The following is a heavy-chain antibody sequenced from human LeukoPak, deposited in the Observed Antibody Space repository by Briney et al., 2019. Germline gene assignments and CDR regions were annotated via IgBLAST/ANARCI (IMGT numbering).Heavy chain of an antibody. J-gene: IGHJ4*02. Sequence: PGGSLRLSCEASGFTFSTYWMTWVRQAPGKGLEWVSAISGSGSGGSTYYADSVKGRFTISRDNSKNTLYLQMNSLRVEDTAVYYCAKATSVTTLFDYWGQGTLVTVSS. CDR2: ISGSGSGGST. V-gene: IGHV3-23*01. CDR1: GFTFSTYW. D-gene: IGHD4-17*01. CDR3: AKATSVTTLFDY.